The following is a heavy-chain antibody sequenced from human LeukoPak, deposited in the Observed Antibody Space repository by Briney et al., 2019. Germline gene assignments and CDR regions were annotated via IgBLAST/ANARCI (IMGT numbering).Heavy chain of an antibody. CDR1: GGTFSSYA. Sequence: ASVKVSCKASGGTFSSYAISWVRQAPGQRLEWMGWINAGNGNTKYSQKFQGRVTITRDTSASTAYMELSSLRSEDTAVYYCARGRLGCSGGSCYRPEYNWFDPWGQGTLVTVSS. J-gene: IGHJ5*02. V-gene: IGHV1-3*01. CDR2: INAGNGNT. CDR3: ARGRLGCSGGSCYRPEYNWFDP. D-gene: IGHD2-15*01.